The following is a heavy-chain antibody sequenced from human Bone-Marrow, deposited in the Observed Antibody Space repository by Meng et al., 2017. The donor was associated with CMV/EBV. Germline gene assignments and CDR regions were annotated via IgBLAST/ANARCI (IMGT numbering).Heavy chain of an antibody. Sequence: SVKVSCKASGGTFSSYAISWVRQAPGQGLEWMGGIIPILGIANYVQKFQGRVTITADNSTSTAYVELSSLRSEDTAVYYCARISSSSRGFSYYYNGMDVWGQGTTVTVSS. J-gene: IGHJ6*02. CDR1: GGTFSSYA. CDR2: IIPILGIA. D-gene: IGHD6-6*01. V-gene: IGHV1-69*10. CDR3: ARISSSSRGFSYYYNGMDV.